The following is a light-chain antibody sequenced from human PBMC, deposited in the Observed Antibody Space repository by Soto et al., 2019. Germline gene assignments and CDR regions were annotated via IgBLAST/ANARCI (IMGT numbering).Light chain of an antibody. J-gene: IGKJ2*01. CDR1: QSVHSYY. V-gene: IGKV3-20*01. CDR2: GAS. Sequence: EIVLTQSPDTLSLSPGEGATLSCRASQSVHSYYLAWYQQKPGQSPRLLIYGASSRAIGIPDRFSGSGSGTDFTLTISRLKPEDFAVYYCQQYGDSPYTFGQGTKLEIK. CDR3: QQYGDSPYT.